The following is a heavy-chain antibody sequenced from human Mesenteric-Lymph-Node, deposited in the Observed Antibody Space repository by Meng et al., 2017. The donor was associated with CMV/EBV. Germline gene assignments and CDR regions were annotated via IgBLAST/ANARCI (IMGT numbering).Heavy chain of an antibody. V-gene: IGHV1-18*04. J-gene: IGHJ3*02. D-gene: IGHD2-2*01. Sequence: ASVKVSCKASGYTFTSYYMHWVRQAPGQGLEWLGWISGYNGITYYTQKLQGRVTMTTDTSTSTVYMELRSLRSDDTAVYYCARGEYQLLGLGAFDIWGQGTMVTVSS. CDR3: ARGEYQLLGLGAFDI. CDR1: GYTFTSYY. CDR2: ISGYNGIT.